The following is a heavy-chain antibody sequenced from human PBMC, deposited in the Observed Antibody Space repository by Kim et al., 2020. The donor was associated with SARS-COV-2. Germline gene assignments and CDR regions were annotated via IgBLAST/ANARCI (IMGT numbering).Heavy chain of an antibody. J-gene: IGHJ5*02. D-gene: IGHD6-13*01. Sequence: AQKFQGRVTMTRDTSTSTVYMELSSLRSEDTAVYYCARDYSSSWYRWFDPWGQGTLVTVSS. V-gene: IGHV1-46*01. CDR3: ARDYSSSWYRWFDP.